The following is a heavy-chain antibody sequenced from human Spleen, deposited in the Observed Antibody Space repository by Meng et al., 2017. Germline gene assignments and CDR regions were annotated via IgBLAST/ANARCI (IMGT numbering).Heavy chain of an antibody. V-gene: IGHV1-8*01. CDR3: ARVEVGITSGDY. Sequence: QVQVVYSGAVVKKPGASVKVSCKASGYTFTSYDIYWMRQATGQGLEWMGWMKPNSGNTGYAQKFQCRVTMTRNTSITTAYMELSSLTSDDTAVYYCARVEVGITSGDYWGQGTLVTVSS. D-gene: IGHD1-26*01. J-gene: IGHJ4*02. CDR1: GYTFTSYD. CDR2: MKPNSGNT.